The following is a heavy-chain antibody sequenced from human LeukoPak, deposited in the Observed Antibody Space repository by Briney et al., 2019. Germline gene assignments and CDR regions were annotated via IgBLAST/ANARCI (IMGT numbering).Heavy chain of an antibody. Sequence: SETLSLTCAVSGASISGSGFYLGWIRRPPGKGLEWIGNVYYTGGTYYNASLQSRVTISIDMSKNQFSLRLKSVTAADTAMYFCARLGNQYGGFEDFRIDYWGQGTPVTVSS. J-gene: IGHJ4*02. CDR1: GASISGSGFY. V-gene: IGHV4-39*01. CDR3: ARLGNQYGGFEDFRIDY. D-gene: IGHD3-10*01. CDR2: VYYTGGT.